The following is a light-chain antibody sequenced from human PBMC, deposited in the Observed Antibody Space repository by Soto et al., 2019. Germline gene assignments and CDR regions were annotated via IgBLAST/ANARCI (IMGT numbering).Light chain of an antibody. CDR1: QSISNW. CDR3: LQDYNYPRT. CDR2: DVS. V-gene: IGKV1-5*01. Sequence: DIQMTQSPSTLSASVWDRVTITCRASQSISNWSAWFQQRPGKAPKLLIYDVSSLESGVPSRFSGSGSGTDFTLTISSLQPEDFATYYCLQDYNYPRTFGQGTKVDI. J-gene: IGKJ1*01.